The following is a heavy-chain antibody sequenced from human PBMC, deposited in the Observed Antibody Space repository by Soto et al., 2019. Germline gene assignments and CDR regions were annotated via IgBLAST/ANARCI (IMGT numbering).Heavy chain of an antibody. CDR2: INPNGGGT. Sequence: ASVKVSCKTSGYTFTGYYINWVRQAPGQGLEWMGWINPNGGGTKYAQKLQGWVTMTRDTSISTAYMEVSRLTPDDTAVYYCARVVGSSGYYYSFAYWGQGTLVTVSS. CDR3: ARVVGSSGYYYSFAY. V-gene: IGHV1-2*04. CDR1: GYTFTGYY. D-gene: IGHD3-22*01. J-gene: IGHJ4*02.